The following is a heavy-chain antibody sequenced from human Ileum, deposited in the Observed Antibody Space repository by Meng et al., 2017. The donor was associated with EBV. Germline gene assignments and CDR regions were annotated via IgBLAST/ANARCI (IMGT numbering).Heavy chain of an antibody. CDR1: GFNFECYS. D-gene: IGHD3-3*01. CDR3: AKEGGTMWFDS. CDR2: LNWNGDNT. J-gene: IGHJ5*01. Sequence: EIRLVELGGGVVQPWGSLGLFCEASGFNFECYSMHWVRQAPGKGLEWVSLLNWNGDNTYYADSVKGRFTISRDNSKNSLYLQMDSLRIEDTAFYFCAKEGGTMWFDSWGQGTLVTVSS. V-gene: IGHV3-43*01.